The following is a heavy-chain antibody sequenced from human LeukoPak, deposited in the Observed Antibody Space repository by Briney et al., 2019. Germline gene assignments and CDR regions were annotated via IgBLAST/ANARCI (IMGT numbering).Heavy chain of an antibody. Sequence: SETLSLTCAVYGGSFSGYYWSWIRQPPGKGLKWIGEINHSGSTNYNPSLKSRVTISVDTSKNQFSLKLSSVTAADTAVYYCAGVVVTDDYFDYWGQGTLVTVSS. D-gene: IGHD2-21*02. CDR2: INHSGST. CDR3: AGVVVTDDYFDY. V-gene: IGHV4-34*01. CDR1: GGSFSGYY. J-gene: IGHJ4*02.